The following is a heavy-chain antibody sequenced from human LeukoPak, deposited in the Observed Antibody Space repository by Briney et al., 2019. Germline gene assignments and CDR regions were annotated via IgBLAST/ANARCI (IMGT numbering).Heavy chain of an antibody. CDR1: GFTFDNSW. Sequence: GGSLRLSCSASGFTFDNSWMHWVRQAPGKGLQWVANMKPDGSEKYYVDSVKGRFTISRDNAKNSLYLQMNSLRAEDTAVYYCAKFSNPWYWGQGTLVAVSS. CDR3: AKFSNPWY. J-gene: IGHJ4*02. CDR2: MKPDGSEK. V-gene: IGHV3-7*01. D-gene: IGHD6-13*01.